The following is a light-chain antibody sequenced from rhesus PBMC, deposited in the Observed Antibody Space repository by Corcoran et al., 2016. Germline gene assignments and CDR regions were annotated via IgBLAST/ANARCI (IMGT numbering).Light chain of an antibody. V-gene: IGKV3-31*02. CDR1: QSVSSY. CDR2: GAS. J-gene: IGKJ3*01. CDR3: QETSNLFT. Sequence: EIVMTQSPATLSLSPGETATISCRTSQSVSSYVAWYQQKPGQAPRLLIYGASSRATGIPDRFRGSGSGTDFTLTISSLEPEDFAVYYCQETSNLFTVGPGTKLDIK.